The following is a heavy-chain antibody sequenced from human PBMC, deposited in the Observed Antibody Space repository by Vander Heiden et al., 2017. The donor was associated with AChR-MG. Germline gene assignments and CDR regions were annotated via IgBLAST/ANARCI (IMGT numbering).Heavy chain of an antibody. D-gene: IGHD3-10*01. CDR1: GYTFTSYA. Sequence: QVQLVQSGAEVTKPGASVKVSCKASGYTFTSYAMHWVRQAPGQRLEWMGWINAGNGNTKYSQKFQGRVTITRDTSASTAYMELSSLRSEDTAVYYCARKVRGVIITFDYWGQGTLVTVSS. CDR3: ARKVRGVIITFDY. V-gene: IGHV1-3*01. CDR2: INAGNGNT. J-gene: IGHJ4*02.